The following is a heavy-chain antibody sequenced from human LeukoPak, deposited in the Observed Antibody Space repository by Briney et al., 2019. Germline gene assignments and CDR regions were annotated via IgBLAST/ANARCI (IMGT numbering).Heavy chain of an antibody. CDR3: ARVLLYDSSGYRLYYFDY. CDR2: IIPIFGTA. V-gene: IGHV1-69*05. J-gene: IGHJ4*02. CDR1: GGTFSSYA. Sequence: SVKVSCKASGGTFSSYAISWVRQAPGQGLEWMGGIIPIFGTANYAQKFQGRVTITTDESTSTAYMELSSLRSEDTAVYYCARVLLYDSSGYRLYYFDYWGQGTLVTVSS. D-gene: IGHD3-22*01.